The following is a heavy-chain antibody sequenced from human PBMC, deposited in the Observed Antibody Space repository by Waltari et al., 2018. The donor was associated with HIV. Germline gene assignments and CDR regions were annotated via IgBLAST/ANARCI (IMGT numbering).Heavy chain of an antibody. J-gene: IGHJ4*02. CDR2: INSDGSSR. V-gene: IGHV3-74*01. Sequence: VHLVESGGGSIKTGGSLSLSCPASAFTVRIHWLAFIRPGPGKGLVWVGRINSDGSSRNYADAVKGRFVISRDNARNTVYLQLNNLKVEDTAVYFCARASHYIEFSTFDGDYYFDFWGRGTRVAVSS. CDR3: ARASHYIEFSTFDGDYYFDF. D-gene: IGHD3-3*02. CDR1: AFTVRIHW.